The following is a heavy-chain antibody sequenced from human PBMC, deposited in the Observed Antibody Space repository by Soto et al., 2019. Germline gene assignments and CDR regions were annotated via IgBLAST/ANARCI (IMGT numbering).Heavy chain of an antibody. CDR1: GCSFKSGSYS. Sequence: TSETLSLTCTFSGCSFKSGSYSWSWIRQPPGKGLEWIGYVYHTGRTSYNPSLKSRVSISMDTSKNQFSLDLDSVTAADTAVYFCARDFAYFDSWGQGTLVTVSS. CDR3: ARDFAYFDS. J-gene: IGHJ4*02. D-gene: IGHD3-3*01. CDR2: VYHTGRT. V-gene: IGHV4-61*01.